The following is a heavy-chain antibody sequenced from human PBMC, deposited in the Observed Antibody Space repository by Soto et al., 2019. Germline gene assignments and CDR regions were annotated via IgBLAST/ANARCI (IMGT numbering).Heavy chain of an antibody. CDR3: ATQTANFYGSGSYYLPFDY. CDR1: GGSISSNNYY. CDR2: IYYSGST. D-gene: IGHD3-10*01. Sequence: PSETLSLTCTVSGGSISSNNYYWGWIRQPPGKGLEWVGSIYYSGSTTYNPSLKSRVTISVDTSKNQFSLRLSSVTAADTAVYYCATQTANFYGSGSYYLPFDYWGQGTLVTVSS. J-gene: IGHJ4*02. V-gene: IGHV4-39*07.